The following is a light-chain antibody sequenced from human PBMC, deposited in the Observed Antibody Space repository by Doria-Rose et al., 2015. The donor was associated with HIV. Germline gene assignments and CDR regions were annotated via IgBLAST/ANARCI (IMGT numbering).Light chain of an antibody. CDR2: DGS. CDR3: HQYGTSWT. J-gene: IGKJ1*01. V-gene: IGKV3-20*01. Sequence: RASQSFSSTYLAWYQQKPGQAPSLLIYDGSTRATGIPDRFSASGSVTDFTLTINRLEPEDFALYYCHQYGTSWTFGQGTKVEI. CDR1: QSFSSTY.